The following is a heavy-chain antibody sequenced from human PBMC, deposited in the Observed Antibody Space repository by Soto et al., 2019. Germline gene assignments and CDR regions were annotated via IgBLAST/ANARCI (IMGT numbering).Heavy chain of an antibody. Sequence: QVQLVESGGGVVQPGRSLRLSCAASGFTFSHYGMHWVRQAPGKGLEWVAVIWDDGIKKFYPDSVRGRFTISRDNSENTLLLQMNSLTAEDTAMSYWVRGGNVAGAFDIWGQGTMVTVSS. D-gene: IGHD3-16*01. J-gene: IGHJ3*02. V-gene: IGHV3-33*01. CDR1: GFTFSHYG. CDR3: VRGGNVAGAFDI. CDR2: IWDDGIKK.